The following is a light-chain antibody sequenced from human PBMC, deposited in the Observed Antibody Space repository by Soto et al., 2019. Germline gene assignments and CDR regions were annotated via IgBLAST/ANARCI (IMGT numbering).Light chain of an antibody. J-gene: IGKJ5*01. CDR1: QSVHNF. Sequence: EVVLPQSPATLSLSPGARSALSCQASQSVHNFLAWYQQKPGQAPRLLIYGASTRAAGVPPRFSGSGSGTDFTLTIRSLEPEDFAVYYCQQRSNWPPITVGQGTRLEIK. CDR3: QQRSNWPPIT. CDR2: GAS. V-gene: IGKV3-11*01.